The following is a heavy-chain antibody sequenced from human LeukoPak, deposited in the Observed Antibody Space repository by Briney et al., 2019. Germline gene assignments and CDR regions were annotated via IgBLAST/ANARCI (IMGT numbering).Heavy chain of an antibody. J-gene: IGHJ3*02. Sequence: TGGSLRLSCAASGLTFDDHAMYWVRQAPGKGLEWASGINWDGSRIGYADAVKGRFTISRDSAKNSLYLQMNSLRTEDTALYYCARASYYYDTSGLGAFDIWGQGTLVTVSS. CDR2: INWDGSRI. D-gene: IGHD3-22*01. CDR3: ARASYYYDTSGLGAFDI. V-gene: IGHV3-9*01. CDR1: GLTFDDHA.